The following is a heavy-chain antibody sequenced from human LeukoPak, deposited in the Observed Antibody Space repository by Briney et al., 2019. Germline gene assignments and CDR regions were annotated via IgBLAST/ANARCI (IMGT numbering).Heavy chain of an antibody. CDR3: AKDSDKGRVHTKGYCSSTGCPDHDAFDI. CDR2: IRYDGSNK. CDR1: GFTFSSYG. J-gene: IGHJ3*02. Sequence: GGSLRLSCAASGFTFSSYGMHWVRQAPGKGLEWVAFIRYDGSNKYYADSVKGRFTISRDNSKNTLYLQMNSLRAEDTAVYYCAKDSDKGRVHTKGYCSSTGCPDHDAFDIWGQGIMVTVSS. D-gene: IGHD2-2*01. V-gene: IGHV3-30*02.